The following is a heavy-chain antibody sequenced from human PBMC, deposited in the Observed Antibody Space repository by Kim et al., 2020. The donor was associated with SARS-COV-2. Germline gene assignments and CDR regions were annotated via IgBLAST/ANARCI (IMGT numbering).Heavy chain of an antibody. CDR1: GFAFSGST. J-gene: IGHJ4*02. CDR3: TSTFCGGDCHY. V-gene: IGHV3-73*01. Sequence: GGSLRLSCAASGFAFSGSTMHWVRQASGKGLEWVGRIRSNSNNYATAYAASVKGRFTISRDDSKNTAYLQMNSLKTEDTAVYYCTSTFCGGDCHYWGQGALVTVSS. D-gene: IGHD2-21*02. CDR2: IRSNSNNYAT.